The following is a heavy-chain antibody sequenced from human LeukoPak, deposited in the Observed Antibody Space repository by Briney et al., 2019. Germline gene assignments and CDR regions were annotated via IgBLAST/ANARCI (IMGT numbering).Heavy chain of an antibody. D-gene: IGHD3-10*01. CDR3: AREGFGELSDY. J-gene: IGHJ4*02. Sequence: SQTLSLTCTVSGGSISSGSYYWRWIRQPAGKGLEWIGRIYTSGSTNYNPSLKSRFTISVDTSKNQFSLKLSSVTAADTAVYYCAREGFGELSDYWGQGTLVTVSS. V-gene: IGHV4-61*02. CDR1: GGSISSGSYY. CDR2: IYTSGST.